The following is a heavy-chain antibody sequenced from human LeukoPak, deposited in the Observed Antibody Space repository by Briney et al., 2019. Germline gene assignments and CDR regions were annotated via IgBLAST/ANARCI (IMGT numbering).Heavy chain of an antibody. Sequence: GGSLRLSCAASGFTFSSYGMHWVRQAPGKGLEWVAVIWYDGSNKYYADSVKGRFTISRDNSKNTLYLQMNSLRAEDTAVYYCARDLSPGPYCSSTSCYTPFDYWGQETLVTVSS. CDR3: ARDLSPGPYCSSTSCYTPFDY. CDR2: IWYDGSNK. V-gene: IGHV3-33*01. D-gene: IGHD2-2*02. CDR1: GFTFSSYG. J-gene: IGHJ4*02.